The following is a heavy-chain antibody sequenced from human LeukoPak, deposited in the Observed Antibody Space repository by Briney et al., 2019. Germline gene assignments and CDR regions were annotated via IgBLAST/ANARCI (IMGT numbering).Heavy chain of an antibody. Sequence: GGFLRISCADSGFTFTTYSMVWVRKAPGKGLEYVSAIRSNGGSTHYATPVKGRFTISRDNSKNTLYLQMGSLRAEDMAVYYCAREYYYDGSGYSLDYWGQGTLVTVSS. J-gene: IGHJ4*02. D-gene: IGHD3-22*01. CDR1: GFTFTTYS. CDR2: IRSNGGST. CDR3: AREYYYDGSGYSLDY. V-gene: IGHV3-64*01.